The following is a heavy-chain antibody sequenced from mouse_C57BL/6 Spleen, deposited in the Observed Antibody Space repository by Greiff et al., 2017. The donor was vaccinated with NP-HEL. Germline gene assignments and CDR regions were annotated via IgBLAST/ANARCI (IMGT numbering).Heavy chain of an antibody. CDR2: INPNNGGT. Sequence: VQLKQSGPELVKPGASVKIPCKASGYTFTDYNMDWVKQSHGKSLEWIGDINPNNGGTIYNQKFKGKATLTVDKSSSTAYMELRSLTSEDTAVYYCARGPITTVVATHWYFDVWGTGTTVTVSS. CDR3: ARGPITTVVATHWYFDV. CDR1: GYTFTDYN. V-gene: IGHV1-18*01. J-gene: IGHJ1*03. D-gene: IGHD1-1*01.